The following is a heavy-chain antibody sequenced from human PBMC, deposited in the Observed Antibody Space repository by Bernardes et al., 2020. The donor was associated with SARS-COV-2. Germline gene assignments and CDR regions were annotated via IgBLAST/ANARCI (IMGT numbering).Heavy chain of an antibody. V-gene: IGHV1-8*01. CDR1: GYPFTNYD. Sequence: ASVKVSCKASGYPFTNYDINWVRQAAGQGLEWMGWMNPDSANTGYAQKFQGRITMTRNTSISTAYMELSSLRSEDTAVYYCARGPIGVAGTRVFDWLDPWGEGTLVTVSS. D-gene: IGHD6-19*01. CDR3: ARGPIGVAGTRVFDWLDP. J-gene: IGHJ5*02. CDR2: MNPDSANT.